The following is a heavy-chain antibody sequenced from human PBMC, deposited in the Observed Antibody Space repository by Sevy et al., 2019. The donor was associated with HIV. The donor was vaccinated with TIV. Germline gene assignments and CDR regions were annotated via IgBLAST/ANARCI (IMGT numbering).Heavy chain of an antibody. CDR1: GFTFGSFG. CDR2: ISYDGSNK. Sequence: GGSLRLSCAASGFTFGSFGMHWVRQTPGKGLEWVAVISYDGSNKYYADSVEGRFTTSRDNSKNTLYLQMNSLRAEDTAVYYCAKDPGRGGGRRSPNYFDYWGQGTLVTVSS. CDR3: AKDPGRGGGRRSPNYFDY. D-gene: IGHD2-15*01. V-gene: IGHV3-30*18. J-gene: IGHJ4*02.